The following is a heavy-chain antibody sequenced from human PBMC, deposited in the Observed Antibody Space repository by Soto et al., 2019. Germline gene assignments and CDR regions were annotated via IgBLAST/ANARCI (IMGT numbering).Heavy chain of an antibody. Sequence: GGSLRLSCAAAGFTLNTYAMSWVRQPPGKGLEWVSVISGSGGTTYYADSVKGRFSISRDTSKSTLYLQLNSLRAEDTAVYYCAKAASPGYYGLGTYYKPPDYWGQGTLVTVSS. D-gene: IGHD3-10*01. CDR3: AKAASPGYYGLGTYYKPPDY. V-gene: IGHV3-23*01. J-gene: IGHJ4*02. CDR1: GFTLNTYA. CDR2: ISGSGGTT.